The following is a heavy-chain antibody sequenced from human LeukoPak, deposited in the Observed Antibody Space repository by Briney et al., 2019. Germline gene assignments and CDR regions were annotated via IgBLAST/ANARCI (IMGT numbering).Heavy chain of an antibody. Sequence: GGSLRLSCAASGFTFSSYAMSWVRQAPGKGLEWASAISGSGGSTYYADSVKGRFTISRDNSKDTLYLQMNSLRAEDTAVYYCAKEYRRNYYDSSGSRDAFDIWGQGTMVTVSS. CDR2: ISGSGGST. D-gene: IGHD3-22*01. CDR3: AKEYRRNYYDSSGSRDAFDI. J-gene: IGHJ3*02. CDR1: GFTFSSYA. V-gene: IGHV3-23*01.